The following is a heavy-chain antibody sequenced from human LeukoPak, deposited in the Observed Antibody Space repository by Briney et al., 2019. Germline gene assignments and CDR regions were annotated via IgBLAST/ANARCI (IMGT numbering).Heavy chain of an antibody. V-gene: IGHV3-53*01. CDR1: GHSFNENY. Sequence: GVSLRLTCAASGHSFNENYMRWVRQAPGKGLEWVSIIYSGGSTKYADSVKGRFTISRDTSKNTLYLQMNSLRAEDTAVYYCAKDPGVVTIPHGAFDIWGQGTMVSVSS. J-gene: IGHJ3*02. CDR3: AKDPGVVTIPHGAFDI. CDR2: IYSGGST. D-gene: IGHD3-3*01.